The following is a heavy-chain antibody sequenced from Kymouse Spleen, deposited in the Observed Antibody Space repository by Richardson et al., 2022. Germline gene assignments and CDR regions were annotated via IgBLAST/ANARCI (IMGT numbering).Heavy chain of an antibody. J-gene: IGHJ4*02. Sequence: QVQLVESGGGVVQPGRSLRLSCAASGFTFSSYGMHWVRQAPGKGLEWVAVIWYDGSNKYYADSVKGRFTISRDNSKNTLYLQMNSLRAEDTAVYYCAREGYSSSFDYWGQGTLVTVSS. D-gene: IGHD6-6*01. CDR1: GFTFSSYG. CDR3: AREGYSSSFDY. CDR2: IWYDGSNK. V-gene: IGHV3-33*01.